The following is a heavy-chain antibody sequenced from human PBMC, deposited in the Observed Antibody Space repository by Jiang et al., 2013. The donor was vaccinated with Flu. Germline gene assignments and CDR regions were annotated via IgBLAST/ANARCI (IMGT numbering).Heavy chain of an antibody. CDR3: ARYLAGSKYGMDV. CDR1: GGSVSSGSYY. J-gene: IGHJ6*02. CDR2: IYYSGST. Sequence: PGLLKPSETLSLTCTVSGGSVSSGSYYWSWIRQPPGKGLEWIGYIYYSGSTNYNPSLKSRVTISVDTSKNQFSLKLSSVTAADTAVYYCARYLAGSKYGMDVWGQGTTVTVSS. D-gene: IGHD6-19*01. V-gene: IGHV4-61*01.